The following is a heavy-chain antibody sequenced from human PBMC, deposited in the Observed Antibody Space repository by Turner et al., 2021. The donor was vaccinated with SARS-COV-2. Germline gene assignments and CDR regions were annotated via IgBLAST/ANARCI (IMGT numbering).Heavy chain of an antibody. CDR2: IYYRGTT. J-gene: IGHJ6*03. CDR1: GGSINNYF. D-gene: IGHD3-3*01. V-gene: IGHV4-59*01. Sequence: QVQLQESGPGLVKPSETVALTCAVSGGSINNYFWSWIRQTPGKGLELIGYIYYRGTTNYNPSLERRVTISVDTSKNQFFLKLNSVTTADTAVYYCARVENPAYFHYMGVWGKGITVTVSS. CDR3: ARVENPAYFHYMGV.